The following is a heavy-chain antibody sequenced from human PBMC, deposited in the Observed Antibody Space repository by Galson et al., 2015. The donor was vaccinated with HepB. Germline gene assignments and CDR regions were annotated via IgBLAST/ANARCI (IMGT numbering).Heavy chain of an antibody. D-gene: IGHD6-13*01. CDR2: IKSKTDGGTT. J-gene: IGHJ6*02. CDR1: GFTFSNAR. V-gene: IGHV3-15*01. CDR3: TTVSHSSSWYSYYYYGMDV. Sequence: SLRLSCAASGFTFSNARMSWVRQAPGKGLEWVGRIKSKTDGGTTDYAAPVKGRFTISRDDSKNTLYLQMNSLKTEDTAVYYCTTVSHSSSWYSYYYYGMDVWGQGTTVTVSS.